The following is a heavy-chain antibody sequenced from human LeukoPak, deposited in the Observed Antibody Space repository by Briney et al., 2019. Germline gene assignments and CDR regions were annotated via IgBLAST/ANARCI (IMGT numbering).Heavy chain of an antibody. CDR3: ARDPYHRMGPPLDL. J-gene: IGHJ5*02. CDR2: ISTSNGNT. Sequence: ASVKVSCKASGYTFINYDITWVRQAPGQGLEWMGRISTSNGNTDYAQKFQGKITMTTDTSTSTVFMELRSLRLDDTAVYYCARDPYHRMGPPLDLWGQGTLVIVSS. CDR1: GYTFINYD. D-gene: IGHD1-14*01. V-gene: IGHV1-18*01.